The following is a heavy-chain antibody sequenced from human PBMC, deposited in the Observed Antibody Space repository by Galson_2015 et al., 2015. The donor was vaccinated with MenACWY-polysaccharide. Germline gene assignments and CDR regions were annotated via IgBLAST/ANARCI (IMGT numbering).Heavy chain of an antibody. CDR3: SRVADFSGNYGD. J-gene: IGHJ4*02. D-gene: IGHD3-10*01. V-gene: IGHV1-69*13. CDR1: GGTFSSYA. Sequence: SVKVSCKASGGTFSSYAISWVRQAPGQGLEWMGGIIPIFGTANYAQKFQGRVTITADESTSTAYMELSSLRSEDTAVYYCSRVADFSGNYGDWGQGTLVSVSS. CDR2: IIPIFGTA.